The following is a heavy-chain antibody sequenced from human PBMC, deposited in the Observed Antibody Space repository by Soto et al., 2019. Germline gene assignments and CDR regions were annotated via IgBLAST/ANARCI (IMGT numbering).Heavy chain of an antibody. V-gene: IGHV3-23*01. CDR1: GFTVSSKY. CDR3: AKDSTGFYGSNWFDP. CDR2: ISGSGGST. Sequence: GGSLRLSCAASGFTVSSKYMSWVRQAPGKGLEWVSAISGSGGSTYYADSVKGRFTISRDNSKNTLYLQMNSLRAEDTAVYYCAKDSTGFYGSNWFDPWGQGTLVTVSS. D-gene: IGHD4-17*01. J-gene: IGHJ5*02.